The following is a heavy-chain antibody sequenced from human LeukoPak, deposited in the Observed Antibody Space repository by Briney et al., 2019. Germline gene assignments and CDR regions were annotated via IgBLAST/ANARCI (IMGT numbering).Heavy chain of an antibody. CDR2: ISGDGGST. D-gene: IGHD3-22*01. CDR3: AKDLTPDYYDSSGAPDY. V-gene: IGHV3-43*02. J-gene: IGHJ4*02. CDR1: GFTFDDYA. Sequence: PGGSLRLSCAASGFTFDDYAMHWVRQAPGKGLEWVSLISGDGGSTYYADSVKGRFTISRDNSKNSQYLQMNSLRTEDTALYYCAKDLTPDYYDSSGAPDYWGQGTLVTVSS.